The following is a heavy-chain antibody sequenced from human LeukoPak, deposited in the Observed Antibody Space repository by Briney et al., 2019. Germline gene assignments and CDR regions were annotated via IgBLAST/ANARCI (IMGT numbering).Heavy chain of an antibody. CDR3: ARGLAHYYDSNAYFLDY. CDR1: GFTFSSYA. J-gene: IGHJ4*02. V-gene: IGHV3-30*04. CDR2: ISYDGSNK. Sequence: PGGSLRLSCAASGFTFSSYAMHWARQAPGKGLEWVAVISYDGSNKYYADSVKGRFTISRDNSKNPLHLQMNSLRAEDTAVYYCARGLAHYYDSNAYFLDYWGQGTLVTVSS. D-gene: IGHD3-22*01.